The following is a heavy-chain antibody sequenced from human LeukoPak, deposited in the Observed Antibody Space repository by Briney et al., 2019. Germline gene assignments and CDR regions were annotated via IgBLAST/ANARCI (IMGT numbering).Heavy chain of an antibody. J-gene: IGHJ5*02. Sequence: SETLSLTCTVSGGSISSYYWSWIRQPPGKGLEWIGYIYYSGSTNYNPSLKSRVTISVDTSKNQFSLKLSSVTAADTAVYYCARGGLLWFGTQGGWFDPWGQGTLVTVSS. CDR3: ARGGLLWFGTQGGWFDP. CDR1: GGSISSYY. CDR2: IYYSGST. D-gene: IGHD3-10*01. V-gene: IGHV4-59*01.